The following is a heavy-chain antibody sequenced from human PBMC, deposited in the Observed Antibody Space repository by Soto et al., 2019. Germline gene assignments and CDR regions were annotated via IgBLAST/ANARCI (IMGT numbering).Heavy chain of an antibody. V-gene: IGHV3-48*01. Sequence: GWSLRLSCTASGFTISSYSMNWVRQAPWKGLKWGSHISSSSSTIYYADSVKGRFTISRDNAKNSLYLQMNSLRAEDTAVYYCARVGYYYDSSVYFYYYYGMDVWGQGT. CDR1: GFTISSYS. CDR3: ARVGYYYDSSVYFYYYYGMDV. J-gene: IGHJ6*02. CDR2: ISSSSSTI. D-gene: IGHD3-22*01.